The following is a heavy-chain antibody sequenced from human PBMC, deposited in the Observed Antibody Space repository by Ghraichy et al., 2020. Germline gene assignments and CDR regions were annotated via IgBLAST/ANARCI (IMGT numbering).Heavy chain of an antibody. CDR3: ARRSPHSSGWWYYYYGMDV. J-gene: IGHJ6*02. CDR2: IYYSGNT. D-gene: IGHD6-19*01. Sequence: SETLSLTCTVSGGSISSSSYYWGWIRQPPGKGLEWIGSIYYSGNTYYNPSLKSRVTISVDTSKNQFSLKLSSVTAADTAVYYCARRSPHSSGWWYYYYGMDVWGQGTTVTVSS. V-gene: IGHV4-39*01. CDR1: GGSISSSSYY.